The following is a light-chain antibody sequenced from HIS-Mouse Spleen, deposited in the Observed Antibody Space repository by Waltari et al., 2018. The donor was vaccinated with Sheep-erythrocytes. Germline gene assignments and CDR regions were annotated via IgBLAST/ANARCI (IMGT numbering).Light chain of an antibody. CDR3: CSYAGSYTFVV. Sequence: QSALTQPRSVSGSPGQSVTISCTGTSSDVGGYNYVSWYQQHPGKAPKLMIYDVSKRPSAVPDRCSGSKSGTTASLTISGLQAEDEADYYCCSYAGSYTFVVFGGGTKLTVL. CDR2: DVS. CDR1: SSDVGGYNY. V-gene: IGLV2-11*01. J-gene: IGLJ2*01.